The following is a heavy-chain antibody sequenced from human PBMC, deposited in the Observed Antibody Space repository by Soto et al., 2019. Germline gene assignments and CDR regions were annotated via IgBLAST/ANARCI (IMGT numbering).Heavy chain of an antibody. J-gene: IGHJ6*02. D-gene: IGHD3-10*01. CDR2: ISDSGST. CDR3: ARGNDYGLGRGRSMDV. CDR1: GDSVSSGNYY. V-gene: IGHV4-61*01. Sequence: QVQLQESGPGLVKPSETLSLTCTVSGDSVSSGNYYWSWIRQPPGKALEWIGYISDSGSTNYNPSLKSRVTISVDTSKNQFALKLSAVTAADTAVYYCARGNDYGLGRGRSMDVWGQGTTVTVSS.